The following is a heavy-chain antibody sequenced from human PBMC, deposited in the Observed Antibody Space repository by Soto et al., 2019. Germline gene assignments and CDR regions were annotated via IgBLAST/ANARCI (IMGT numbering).Heavy chain of an antibody. CDR3: ARAMGDWGTYYYYYGFDV. CDR1: GGSFSGYY. D-gene: IGHD3-16*01. J-gene: IGHJ6*02. V-gene: IGHV4-34*01. Sequence: NPSETLSLTCAVYGGSFSGYYWSWIRQPPGKGLEWIGEINHSGSTNYNPSLKSRVTISVDTSKNQFSLNLSSVTAADTAVYYCARAMGDWGTYYYYYGFDVWGQGTTVTVSS. CDR2: INHSGST.